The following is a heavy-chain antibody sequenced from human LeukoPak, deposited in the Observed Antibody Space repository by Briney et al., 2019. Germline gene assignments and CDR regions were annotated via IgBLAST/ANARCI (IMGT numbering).Heavy chain of an antibody. J-gene: IGHJ4*02. V-gene: IGHV3-15*01. D-gene: IGHD3-10*01. CDR2: IKSKTDGGTT. CDR1: GFTLSNAW. CDR3: TTERLVHDF. Sequence: GGSLRLSCTASGFTLSNAWMSWVRQAPGKGLEWVGHIKSKTDGGTTDYAAPVKGRFTISRDDSKNTLYLQMNSLKTEDTAVYYCTTERLVHDFWGQGTLVTVSS.